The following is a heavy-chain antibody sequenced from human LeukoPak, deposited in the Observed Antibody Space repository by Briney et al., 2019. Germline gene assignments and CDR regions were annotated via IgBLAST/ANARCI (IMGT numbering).Heavy chain of an antibody. D-gene: IGHD2-15*01. J-gene: IGHJ3*02. CDR1: GFTFNNYN. Sequence: PGGSLRLSCTASGFTFNNYNVNWVRQAPGKGLEWVSSISSSSTYIYYADSVKGRFTVSRDNAKSSVYLQMNSLRSKDTAVYYCARPTWSYNAFDIWGRGTLVTVSS. CDR2: ISSSSTYI. CDR3: ARPTWSYNAFDI. V-gene: IGHV3-21*01.